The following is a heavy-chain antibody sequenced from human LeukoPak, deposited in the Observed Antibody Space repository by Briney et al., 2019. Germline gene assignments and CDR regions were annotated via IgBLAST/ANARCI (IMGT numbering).Heavy chain of an antibody. CDR1: GYTFTSYY. V-gene: IGHV1-46*01. J-gene: IGHJ4*02. D-gene: IGHD3-22*01. CDR3: ARDPYYYDRVYYFDY. CDR2: INPSGGST. Sequence: ASVKVSCKASGYTFTSYYMHWVRQAPGQGLEWRGIINPSGGSTSYAQKFQGRVTMTRDTSTSTVYMELSSLRSEDTAVYYCARDPYYYDRVYYFDYWGQGTLVTVSS.